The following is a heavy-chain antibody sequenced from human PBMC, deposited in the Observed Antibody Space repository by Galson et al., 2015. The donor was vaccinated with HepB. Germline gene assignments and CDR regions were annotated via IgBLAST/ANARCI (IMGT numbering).Heavy chain of an antibody. CDR3: VGQEAEGTNTWFDS. CDR1: GGSISTSSQY. V-gene: IGHV4-39*01. CDR2: ISHSGST. J-gene: IGHJ5*01. Sequence: ATLSLTCSVSGGSISTSSQYWGWIRQPPGKGPDWIGSISHSGSTYYKPSLKSRLTILVDKSKNQYSLKLTSVTAADTAVYYCVGQEAEGTNTWFDSWGQGRLVTVSS. D-gene: IGHD2-8*01.